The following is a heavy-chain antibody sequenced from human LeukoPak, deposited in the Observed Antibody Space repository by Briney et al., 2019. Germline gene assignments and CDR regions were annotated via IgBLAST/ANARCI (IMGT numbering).Heavy chain of an antibody. CDR3: AGRYCSGGICYYY. V-gene: IGHV3-74*01. J-gene: IGHJ4*02. D-gene: IGHD2-15*01. CDR1: EFTFSSHG. Sequence: PGGSLRLSCVASEFTFSSHGMSWVRQAPGKGLVWVSRINSDGSSTNYADSVKGRFTISRDNAKNTLYLQMNSLRAEDTAVYYCAGRYCSGGICYYYWGQGTLVTVSS. CDR2: INSDGSST.